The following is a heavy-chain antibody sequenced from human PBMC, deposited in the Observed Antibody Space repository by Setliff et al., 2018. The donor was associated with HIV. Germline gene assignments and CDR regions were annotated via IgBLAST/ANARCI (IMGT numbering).Heavy chain of an antibody. Sequence: SETLSLTRTVSGVSINTGSFYWNWIRQPAGKGLEWIGRIYTSGSTSYTPSLKSRVSISVDTSKNQFSLKLNSVTATDTAMYYCARVAFYGPGSHDYFDHWGHGILVTVSS. V-gene: IGHV4-61*02. CDR3: ARVAFYGPGSHDYFDH. D-gene: IGHD3-10*01. CDR1: GVSINTGSFY. CDR2: IYTSGST. J-gene: IGHJ4*01.